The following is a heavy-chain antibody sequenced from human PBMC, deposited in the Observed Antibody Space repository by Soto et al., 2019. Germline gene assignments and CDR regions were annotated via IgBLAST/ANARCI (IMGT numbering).Heavy chain of an antibody. D-gene: IGHD5-18*01. CDR2: SYDSGST. CDR3: AGGGNTALAYYFYGMDI. V-gene: IGHV4-59*01. J-gene: IGHJ6*02. CDR1: GGSISSYY. Sequence: QVQLQESGPGLVKPSETLSLTCTVSGGSISSYYWSWIRQPPGKGLEWIAYSYDSGSTSYSPSLQSRVTMSVDTSKSQFSLKLSSVTAADTAVYYCAGGGNTALAYYFYGMDIWGQGTTVTVSS.